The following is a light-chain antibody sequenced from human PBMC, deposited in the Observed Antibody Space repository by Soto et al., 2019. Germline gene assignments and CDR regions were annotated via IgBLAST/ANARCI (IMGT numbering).Light chain of an antibody. Sequence: DIQLTQSPIFLSASVGDRVTISCRASQAIFNDLAWYQQKPGKAPNLLIFGAYTLQSGVPSRFSGSGSGTEFTLTISSLQPEDFATYYCQQLNSHPRTFGQGTKLEIK. CDR1: QAIFND. V-gene: IGKV1-9*01. CDR3: QQLNSHPRT. CDR2: GAY. J-gene: IGKJ2*01.